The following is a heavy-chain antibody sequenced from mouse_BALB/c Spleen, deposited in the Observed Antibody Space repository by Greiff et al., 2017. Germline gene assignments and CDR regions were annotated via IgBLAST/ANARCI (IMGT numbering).Heavy chain of an antibody. V-gene: IGHV14-4*02. Sequence: VQLKESGAELVRPGASVKLSCTASGFNIKDYYMHWVKQRPEQGLEWIGWIDPENGDTEYAPKFQGKATMTADTSSNTAYLQLSSLTSEDTAVYYCNAYRTVYAMDYWGQGTSVTVSA. CDR3: NAYRTVYAMDY. CDR1: GFNIKDYY. CDR2: IDPENGDT. J-gene: IGHJ4*01. D-gene: IGHD1-1*01.